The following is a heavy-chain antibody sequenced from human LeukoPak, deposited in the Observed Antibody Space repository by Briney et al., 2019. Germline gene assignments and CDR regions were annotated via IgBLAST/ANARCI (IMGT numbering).Heavy chain of an antibody. CDR3: AKDSPSVTATPHYY. D-gene: IGHD2-21*02. J-gene: IGHJ4*02. Sequence: GGSLRISCAASGFTFSDYAMSWVRQAPGEGLDWVSTISSYGGSTYYADSVKGRFTISRDNSKNTLYLQMNSLRAEDTAVYFCAKDSPSVTATPHYYWGQGALVTVSS. V-gene: IGHV3-23*01. CDR1: GFTFSDYA. CDR2: ISSYGGST.